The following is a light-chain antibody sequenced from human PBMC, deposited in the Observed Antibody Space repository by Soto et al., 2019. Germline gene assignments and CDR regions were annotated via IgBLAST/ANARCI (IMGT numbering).Light chain of an antibody. V-gene: IGLV2-14*01. CDR1: SSDVGFYNY. J-gene: IGLJ1*01. CDR2: EVT. Sequence: QSALTQPASVSGSPGQSITISCSGTSSDVGFYNYVSWFQQYPGKAPKLMIFEVTNRPSGVSDRFSGSKSGTSASLAISGLRSEDEADYYCAAWDDSLSGLVFGTGTKLTVL. CDR3: AAWDDSLSGLV.